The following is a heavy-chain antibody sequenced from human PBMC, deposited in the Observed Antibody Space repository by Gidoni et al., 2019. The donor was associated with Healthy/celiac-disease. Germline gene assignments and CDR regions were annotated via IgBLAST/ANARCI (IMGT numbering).Heavy chain of an antibody. D-gene: IGHD6-19*01. CDR1: GYTFTSYD. CDR3: ARAGKTVAGFDYYGMDV. V-gene: IGHV1-3*02. CDR2: SNAGNGNT. Sequence: VQLVQAGTEVKKPGASVKVSCKASGYTFTSYDTHWVRQAPGQRLEWMGWSNAGNGNTKYSQEFQGRVTITRDTSASTAYMELSSLRSEDMAVYYCARAGKTVAGFDYYGMDVWGQGTTVTVSS. J-gene: IGHJ6*02.